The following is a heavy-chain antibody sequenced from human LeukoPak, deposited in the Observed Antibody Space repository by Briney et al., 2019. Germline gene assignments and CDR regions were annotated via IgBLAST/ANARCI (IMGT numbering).Heavy chain of an antibody. J-gene: IGHJ5*02. CDR1: GGSFSGYY. Sequence: SETLSLTCAVYGGSFSGYYWSWIRQPPGKGLEWIGEINHSGSTNYNPSLKSRVTISVDTSKNQFSLKLSSVTAADTAVYYCARERAAAGRGDWFDPWGQGTLVTVSS. CDR2: INHSGST. V-gene: IGHV4-34*01. D-gene: IGHD6-13*01. CDR3: ARERAAAGRGDWFDP.